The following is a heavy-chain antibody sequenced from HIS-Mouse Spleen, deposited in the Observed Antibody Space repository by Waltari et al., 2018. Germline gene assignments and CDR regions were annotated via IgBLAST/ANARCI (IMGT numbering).Heavy chain of an antibody. D-gene: IGHD4-4*01. CDR2: RWYNGSKK. J-gene: IGHJ1*01. Sequence: QVQLVESGGGVVRPGRYLRLSCAASGFTFCSYGIPAVHAAPGKGMEWVAVRWYNGSKKYYADSVKGRFTISRDNSKNTLYLQMNSLRAEDTAVYYCAKDRGAYRAEYFQHWGQGTLVTVSS. CDR1: GFTFCSYG. CDR3: AKDRGAYRAEYFQH. V-gene: IGHV3-33*06.